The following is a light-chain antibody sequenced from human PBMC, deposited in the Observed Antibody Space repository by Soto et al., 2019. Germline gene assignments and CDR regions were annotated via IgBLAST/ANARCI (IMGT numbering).Light chain of an antibody. CDR1: SSNIGAGYD. CDR3: QSYDSSLSGWV. V-gene: IGLV1-40*01. CDR2: GNS. J-gene: IGLJ3*02. Sequence: QSVLTQPPSVSVAPGQRVTISCTGSSSNIGAGYDVHWYQQLPGTAPKLLIYGNSNRPSGVPDRFSGSKSGTSASLAITGLQAEDEADYYCQSYDSSLSGWVFGGGTKLIVL.